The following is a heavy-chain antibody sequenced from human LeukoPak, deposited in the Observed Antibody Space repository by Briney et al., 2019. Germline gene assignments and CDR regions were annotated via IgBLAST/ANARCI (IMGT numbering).Heavy chain of an antibody. V-gene: IGHV3-48*03. CDR3: ARESSYYGSGSYYYYYYMDV. J-gene: IGHJ6*03. Sequence: PGGSLRLSCAASGFTFSSYEMNWVRQAPGKGLEWVSYISSSGSTIYYADSVKGRFTISRDNAKNSLYLQMNSLRAEDTAVYYCARESSYYGSGSYYYYYYMDVWGKGTTVTISS. D-gene: IGHD3-10*01. CDR2: ISSSGSTI. CDR1: GFTFSSYE.